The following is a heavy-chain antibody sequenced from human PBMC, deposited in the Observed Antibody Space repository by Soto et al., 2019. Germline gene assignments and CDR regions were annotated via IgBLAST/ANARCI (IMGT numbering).Heavy chain of an antibody. CDR1: GFAFSTYA. J-gene: IGHJ4*02. CDR3: ARGNGYYDGTGYFGSYFDY. Sequence: GGSLRLSCAASGFAFSTYAMSWVRQAPGKGLEWVSAISGSGGFTGIADSVKGRFTISRDNSKNTLYLQMSSLRAEDTALYYCARGNGYYDGTGYFGSYFDYWGQGTLVTVSS. CDR2: ISGSGGFT. V-gene: IGHV3-23*01. D-gene: IGHD3-22*01.